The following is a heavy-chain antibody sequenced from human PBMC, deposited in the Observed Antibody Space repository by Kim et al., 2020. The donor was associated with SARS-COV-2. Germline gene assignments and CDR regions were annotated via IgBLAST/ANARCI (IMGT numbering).Heavy chain of an antibody. Sequence: GGSLRLSCVASGFTFSNAWMSWVRQAPGKGLEWVGRIKSKTDGGTTDYAAPVKGRFTISRDDSKNTLYLQMNSLKTEDTAVYYCTTGFHYYCTNGVCYIDAFDIWGQGTMVTVSS. CDR3: TTGFHYYCTNGVCYIDAFDI. CDR1: GFTFSNAW. D-gene: IGHD2-8*01. V-gene: IGHV3-15*01. CDR2: IKSKTDGGTT. J-gene: IGHJ3*02.